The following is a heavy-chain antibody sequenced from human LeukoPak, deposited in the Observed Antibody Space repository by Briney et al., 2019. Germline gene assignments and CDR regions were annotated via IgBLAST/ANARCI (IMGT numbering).Heavy chain of an antibody. V-gene: IGHV4-4*02. D-gene: IGHD3-10*01. Sequence: PSGTLSLTCAVSGGSISSSNWWSWVRQPPGKGLEWIGEIYHSGSTNYNPSLKSRGTMSVDTSKNQFSLKLSSVTAADTAVYYCARDNAGWSHNPLLWFGEGPPEKNYYYYYMDVWGKGTTVTISS. CDR2: IYHSGST. CDR1: GGSISSSNW. J-gene: IGHJ6*03. CDR3: ARDNAGWSHNPLLWFGEGPPEKNYYYYYMDV.